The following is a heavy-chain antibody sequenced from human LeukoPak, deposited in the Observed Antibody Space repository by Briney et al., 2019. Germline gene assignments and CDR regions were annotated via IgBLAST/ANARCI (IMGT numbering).Heavy chain of an antibody. V-gene: IGHV5-51*01. Sequence: PGESLKISCKGSGYSFTSYWIGWVRQMPGKGLEWMGIIYPGDSDTRYSPSFQGQVTISADKSISTAYLQWSSLKASDTAMCYCARPLKYYDILTGYYLGAFDIWGQGTMVTVSS. J-gene: IGHJ3*02. D-gene: IGHD3-9*01. CDR2: IYPGDSDT. CDR3: ARPLKYYDILTGYYLGAFDI. CDR1: GYSFTSYW.